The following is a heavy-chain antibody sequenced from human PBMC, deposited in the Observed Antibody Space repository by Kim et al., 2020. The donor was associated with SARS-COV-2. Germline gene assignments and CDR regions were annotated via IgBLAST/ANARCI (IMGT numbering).Heavy chain of an antibody. CDR1: GFTFSSYA. D-gene: IGHD2-21*02. J-gene: IGHJ4*02. Sequence: GGSLRLSCAASGFTFSSYAMHWVRQAPGKGLEWVAVISYDGSNKYYADSVKGRFTISRDNSKNTLYLQMNSLRAEDTAVYYCARADRVTNGAIDYWGQGT. V-gene: IGHV3-30*04. CDR3: ARADRVTNGAIDY. CDR2: ISYDGSNK.